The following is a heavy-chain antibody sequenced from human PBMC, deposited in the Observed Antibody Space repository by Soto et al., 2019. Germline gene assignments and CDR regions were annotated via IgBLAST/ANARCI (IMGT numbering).Heavy chain of an antibody. CDR3: ARGDNPEY. CDR2: INEDGSEK. V-gene: IGHV3-7*01. Sequence: GSLRLPCAASGFTFSSHWRTWVRQAPGKGLEWVANINEDGSEKYYVDSVKGRFTISRDNAKNSLYLQMNSLRAEDTALFYCARGDNPEYWGQGTLITVSS. CDR1: GFTFSSHW. J-gene: IGHJ4*02. D-gene: IGHD1-1*01.